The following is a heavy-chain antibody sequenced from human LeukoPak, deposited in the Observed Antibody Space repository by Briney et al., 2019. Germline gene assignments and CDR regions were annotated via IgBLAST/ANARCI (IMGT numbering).Heavy chain of an antibody. Sequence: GGSLRLSCAASGFTFSSYGMHWVRQAPGKGLEWVAFIRYDGSNKYYADSVKGRFTISRDNSKNTLYLQMNSLRAEDTAVYYCAKDSRLMYYYGSGSYYTPYYFDYWGQGTLVTVSS. D-gene: IGHD3-10*01. V-gene: IGHV3-30*02. J-gene: IGHJ4*02. CDR3: AKDSRLMYYYGSGSYYTPYYFDY. CDR1: GFTFSSYG. CDR2: IRYDGSNK.